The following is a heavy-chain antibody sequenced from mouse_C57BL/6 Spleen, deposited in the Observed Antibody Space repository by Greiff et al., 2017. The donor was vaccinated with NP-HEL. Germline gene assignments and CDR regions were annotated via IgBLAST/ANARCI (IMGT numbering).Heavy chain of an antibody. V-gene: IGHV1-81*01. Sequence: QVQLQQSGAELARPGASVKLSCKASGYTFTSYGISWVKQRTGQGLEWIGEIYPRSGNTYYNEKFKGKATLTADKSSSTAYMELRSLTSEDSAVYFCAGAYSNSAMDYWGQGTSVTVSS. J-gene: IGHJ4*01. CDR2: IYPRSGNT. D-gene: IGHD2-5*01. CDR3: AGAYSNSAMDY. CDR1: GYTFTSYG.